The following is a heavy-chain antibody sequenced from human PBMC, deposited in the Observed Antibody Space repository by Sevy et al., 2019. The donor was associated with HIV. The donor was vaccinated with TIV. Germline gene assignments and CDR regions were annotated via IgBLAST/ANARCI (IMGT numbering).Heavy chain of an antibody. CDR1: GFTFSSYG. CDR2: ISGSGGST. Sequence: GGSLRLSCAASGFTFSSYGMSWVRQAPGKGLEWVSVISGSGGSTYYADSVKGRFTISRDNSKNTLYLQMNSLRAEDTAVYYCAKDETGTVGVPYYYYGMDVWGQGTTVTVSS. CDR3: AKDETGTVGVPYYYYGMDV. J-gene: IGHJ6*02. D-gene: IGHD1-1*01. V-gene: IGHV3-23*01.